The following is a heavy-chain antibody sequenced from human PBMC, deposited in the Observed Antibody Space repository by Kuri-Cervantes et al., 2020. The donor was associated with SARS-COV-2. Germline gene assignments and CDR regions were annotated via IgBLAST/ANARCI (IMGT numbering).Heavy chain of an antibody. CDR2: INAGNGNT. D-gene: IGHD1-26*01. CDR3: ARVEDSGSYPFDY. Sequence: ASVKVSCKASGYTFTSYAMHWVRQAPGQRLEWMGWINAGNGNTKYSQKFQGRVTNTRDTSASTAYMELSSLRSEDTAVYYCARVEDSGSYPFDYWGQGTLVTVSS. V-gene: IGHV1-3*01. J-gene: IGHJ4*02. CDR1: GYTFTSYA.